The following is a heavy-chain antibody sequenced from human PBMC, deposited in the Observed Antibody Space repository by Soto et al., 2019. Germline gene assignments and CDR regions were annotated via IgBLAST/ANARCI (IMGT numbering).Heavy chain of an antibody. V-gene: IGHV3-7*01. CDR2: IKQDGSEK. CDR1: GFTFSSYW. J-gene: IGHJ6*02. D-gene: IGHD6-13*01. Sequence: EVQLVESGGGLVQPGGSLRLSCAASGFTFSSYWMSWVRQAPGKGLEWVANIKQDGSEKYYVDSVKGRFTISRDNAKNSLYLQMNSLRAEDTAVYYCARDCSSSWYEAYYYYYGMDVWGQGTTVTVSS. CDR3: ARDCSSSWYEAYYYYYGMDV.